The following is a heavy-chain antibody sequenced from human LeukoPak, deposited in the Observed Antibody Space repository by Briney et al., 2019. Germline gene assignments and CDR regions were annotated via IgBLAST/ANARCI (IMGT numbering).Heavy chain of an antibody. CDR3: TTDPYIDV. V-gene: IGHV3-15*01. CDR2: IKSKTDGGTT. CDR1: GGTFSSYT. J-gene: IGHJ6*03. Sequence: SCKASGGTFSSYTISWVRQAAGKGLEWVGRIKSKTDGGTTDYAAPVKGRFTISRDDSKNTLYLQMNSLKTEDRAVYYCTTDPYIDVWGKGTTVTVSS.